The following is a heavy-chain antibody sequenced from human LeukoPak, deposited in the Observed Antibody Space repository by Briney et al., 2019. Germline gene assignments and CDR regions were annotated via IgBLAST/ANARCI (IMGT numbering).Heavy chain of an antibody. D-gene: IGHD6-6*01. CDR2: SYNSGST. V-gene: IGHV4-28*03. CDR1: GYSISSSNW. Sequence: PSDTLSLTCAVSGYSISSSNWWGGIRRPPGRGREWIGLSYNSGSTNYNPSLKRRVTISVDTSKNQFSLKLTSVTAADTAVYYCARGVVEYSSSPGYWGQGTLVTVSS. CDR3: ARGVVEYSSSPGY. J-gene: IGHJ4*02.